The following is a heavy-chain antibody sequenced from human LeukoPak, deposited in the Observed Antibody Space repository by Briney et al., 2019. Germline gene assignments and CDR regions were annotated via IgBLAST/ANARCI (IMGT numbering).Heavy chain of an antibody. CDR1: GGSISNTNYY. V-gene: IGHV4-61*01. D-gene: IGHD1-26*01. CDR3: ARDRPYSGSSGGFDY. Sequence: SETLSLTCTVSGGSISNTNYYWAWIRQPPGRGLEWIGYIYYSGSTNYNPSLKSRVTISVDTSKNQFSLKLSSVTAADTAVYYCARDRPYSGSSGGFDYWGQGTLVTVSS. CDR2: IYYSGST. J-gene: IGHJ4*02.